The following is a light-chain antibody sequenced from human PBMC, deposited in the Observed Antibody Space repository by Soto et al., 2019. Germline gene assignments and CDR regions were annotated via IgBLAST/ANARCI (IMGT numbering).Light chain of an antibody. CDR3: QQYSTSPIT. Sequence: ETVLTQSPGTLSLSPGERATLSCRASQSSSSYLTWYQQRPGQAPRLLIYAASRRATGIPDRFSGSGSGTDFTLTISWLEPEDFAVYYCQQYSTSPITFGHGTRLEIK. J-gene: IGKJ5*01. CDR1: QSSSSY. V-gene: IGKV3-20*01. CDR2: AAS.